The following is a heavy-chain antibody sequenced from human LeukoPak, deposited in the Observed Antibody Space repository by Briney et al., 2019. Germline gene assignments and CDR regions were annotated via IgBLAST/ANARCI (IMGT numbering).Heavy chain of an antibody. CDR1: GFTFSSYG. CDR3: ARGVVKQWLEYYFDY. D-gene: IGHD6-19*01. J-gene: IGHJ4*02. V-gene: IGHV3-30*03. CDR2: ISYDGSNK. Sequence: GRSLRLSCAAAGFTFSSYGMHWVRQAPGKGLEWVAVISYDGSNKYYADSVKGRFTISRDNSKNTLYLQMNSLRAEDTAVYYCARGVVKQWLEYYFDYWGQGTLVTVSS.